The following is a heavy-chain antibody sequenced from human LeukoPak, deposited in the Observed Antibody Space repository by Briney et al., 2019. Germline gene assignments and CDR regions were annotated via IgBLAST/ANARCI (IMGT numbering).Heavy chain of an antibody. Sequence: ASVKVSCKASGYTFTGYYMHWVRQAPGQGREWMGWMNPNSGGTNYAQKFQGRITMTRDTSINTAYMELSRLRSDDTAVYYCGRDRNYQDSSGRPGYWGQGTLVTVPS. D-gene: IGHD3-22*01. J-gene: IGHJ4*02. CDR1: GYTFTGYY. V-gene: IGHV1-2*02. CDR2: MNPNSGGT. CDR3: GRDRNYQDSSGRPGY.